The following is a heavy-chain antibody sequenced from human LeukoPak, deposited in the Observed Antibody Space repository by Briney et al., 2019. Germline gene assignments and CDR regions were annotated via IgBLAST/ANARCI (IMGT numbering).Heavy chain of an antibody. D-gene: IGHD5-12*01. CDR1: GGTFRRND. J-gene: IGHJ4*02. CDR3: ASSYSGYHY. Sequence: SVKVSCKAFGGTFRRNDLTWVRQAPGQGLESMGGFIPNLNIAHYAQKFTARVTITADESTTTAYMELRSLRSEDTAVYYCASSYSGYHYWGQGTLVTVSS. V-gene: IGHV1-69*01. CDR2: FIPNLNIA.